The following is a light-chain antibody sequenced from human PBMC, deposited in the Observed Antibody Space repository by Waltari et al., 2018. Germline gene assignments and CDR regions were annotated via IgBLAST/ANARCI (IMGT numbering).Light chain of an antibody. Sequence: DIVMTQSPDSLAVSLGERATIHCKSSQSVLYSANNKNSRTWYQQKPGQPPKLLIYWASARESGTPDRFSGSGSGTDFTLTITSLQAEDVATYYCQQHYSTPPTFGGGTKVEI. CDR3: QQHYSTPPT. CDR2: WAS. CDR1: QSVLYSANNKNS. J-gene: IGKJ4*01. V-gene: IGKV4-1*01.